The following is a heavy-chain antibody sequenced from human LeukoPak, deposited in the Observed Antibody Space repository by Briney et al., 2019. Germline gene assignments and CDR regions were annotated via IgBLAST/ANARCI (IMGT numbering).Heavy chain of an antibody. CDR3: ASALYYYGSGSYYNKQPYDY. Sequence: GRSLRLSCAASGFTFSDYYMSWIRQAPGKGLEWVSYISSSGSTIYYADSVKGRFTISRDNAKNSLYLQMNSLRAEDTAVYYCASALYYYGSGSYYNKQPYDYWGQGTLVTVSS. V-gene: IGHV3-11*01. D-gene: IGHD3-10*01. J-gene: IGHJ4*02. CDR1: GFTFSDYY. CDR2: ISSSGSTI.